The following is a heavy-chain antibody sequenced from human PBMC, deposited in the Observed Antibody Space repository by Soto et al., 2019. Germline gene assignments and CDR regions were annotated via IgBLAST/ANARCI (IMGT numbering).Heavy chain of an antibody. V-gene: IGHV4-4*02. J-gene: IGHJ4*02. CDR1: SVSIGSNYC. CDR3: ARSLGWYAIDY. Sequence: QVLLQESGPGLVQPSGTLSLSCVVSSVSIGSNYCWGWVRQPPGKGLELLGDMSHIGSVNYNPSLKSRVTISMDKSQNQFSLKLNSVTAADTAVYYCARSLGWYAIDYWGQGTLVIVSS. D-gene: IGHD6-19*01. CDR2: MSHIGSV.